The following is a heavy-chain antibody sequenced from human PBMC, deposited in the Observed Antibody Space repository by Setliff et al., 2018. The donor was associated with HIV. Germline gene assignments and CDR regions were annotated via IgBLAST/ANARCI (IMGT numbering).Heavy chain of an antibody. Sequence: PSETLSLTCIVSGGSISNYYWWNWVRQPPWKGLVWIGEIYHRGTTDYKPSIKSRVTMSLDQAKKQLFLILRYLTAADTAVYYCARGGQIGVEVAGAFDIWGPGTVFTVSS. V-gene: IGHV4-4*02. CDR2: IYHRGTT. CDR1: GGSISNYYW. CDR3: ARGGQIGVEVAGAFDI. J-gene: IGHJ3*02. D-gene: IGHD2-15*01.